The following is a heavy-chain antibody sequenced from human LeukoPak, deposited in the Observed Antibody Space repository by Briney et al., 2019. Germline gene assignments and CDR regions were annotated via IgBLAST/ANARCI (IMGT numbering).Heavy chain of an antibody. Sequence: GGSLRLSCAASGFTFSSYEMNWVRQAPGKGLEWVSVISGSGDATYYADSVRGRFTISRDNSKDTLYLQMNSLRAEDTAVYHCAKDKTYPDFWSGHDAFDIWGQGTMVTVSS. V-gene: IGHV3-23*01. J-gene: IGHJ3*02. CDR2: ISGSGDAT. D-gene: IGHD3-3*01. CDR1: GFTFSSYE. CDR3: AKDKTYPDFWSGHDAFDI.